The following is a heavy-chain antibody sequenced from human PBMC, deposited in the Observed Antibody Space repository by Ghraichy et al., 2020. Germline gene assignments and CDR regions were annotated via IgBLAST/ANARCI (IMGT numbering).Heavy chain of an antibody. CDR3: TTAPSGITMIVVVLDY. CDR2: IKSKTDGGTT. Sequence: LSLTCAASGFTFSNAWMSWVRQAPGKGLEWVGRIKSKTDGGTTDYAAPVKGRFTISRDDSKNTLYLQMNSLKTEDTAVYYCTTAPSGITMIVVVLDYWGQGTLVTVSS. J-gene: IGHJ4*02. V-gene: IGHV3-15*01. CDR1: GFTFSNAW. D-gene: IGHD3-22*01.